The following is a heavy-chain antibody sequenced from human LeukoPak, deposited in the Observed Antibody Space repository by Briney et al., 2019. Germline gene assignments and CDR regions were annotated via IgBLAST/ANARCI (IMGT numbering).Heavy chain of an antibody. Sequence: SETLSLTCTVSGGSISSSSYYWGWIRQPPGKGLEWIGIIYYSGSTYYNPSLKSRVTISVDTSKNQFSLKLSSVTAADTAVYYCARGVVAAAGRTFDFWGQGTLVTVSS. CDR3: ARGVVAAAGRTFDF. CDR1: GGSISSSSYY. CDR2: IYYSGST. J-gene: IGHJ4*02. D-gene: IGHD6-13*01. V-gene: IGHV4-39*07.